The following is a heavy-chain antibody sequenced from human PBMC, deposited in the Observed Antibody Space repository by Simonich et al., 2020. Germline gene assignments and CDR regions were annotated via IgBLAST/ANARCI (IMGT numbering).Heavy chain of an antibody. J-gene: IGHJ6*02. CDR1: GYSISSGYY. D-gene: IGHD6-13*01. CDR3: ARVGYSNYYYYGMDV. V-gene: IGHV4-38-2*01. Sequence: QVQLQESGPGLVKPSETLSLTCAVSGYSISSGYYWGWIRQPPGKGREWIGSIYHSGSTYSTPPLKSRVTIAGDTSKNQFSLKLSSVTAADTAVYYCARVGYSNYYYYGMDVWGQGTTVTVSS. CDR2: IYHSGST.